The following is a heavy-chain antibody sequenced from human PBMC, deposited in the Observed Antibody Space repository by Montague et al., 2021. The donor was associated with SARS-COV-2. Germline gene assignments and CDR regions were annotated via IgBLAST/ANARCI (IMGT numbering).Heavy chain of an antibody. D-gene: IGHD6-25*01. J-gene: IGHJ4*02. V-gene: IGHV4-59*08. CDR2: IYYRGNT. CDR3: VRTVTQGSGDS. CDR1: GGSINNFS. Sequence: SETLSLTCTVSGGSINNFSWSWIRQPPGKGLEWIGYIYYRGNTNYNPSLASRVTMSVDKSRNQFSLKLTSVTAADTAVYYCVRTVTQGSGDSWGQGTLVTVSS.